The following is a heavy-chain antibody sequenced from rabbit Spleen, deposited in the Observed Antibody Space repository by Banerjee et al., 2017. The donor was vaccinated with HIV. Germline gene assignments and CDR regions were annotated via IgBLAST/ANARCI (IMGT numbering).Heavy chain of an antibody. Sequence: QEHLKESGGGLVQPGGSLKLTCKASGFSFSSGYDMCWVRQAPGKGLEWIGCIYAGSSGSTYYASWAKGRFTISKTSSTTVTLQMTSLTAADTATYFCARENRRNGYGGYGYELWGPGTLVTVS. CDR1: GFSFSSGYD. CDR2: IYAGSSGST. J-gene: IGHJ4*01. D-gene: IGHD6-1*01. CDR3: ARENRRNGYGGYGYEL. V-gene: IGHV1S45*01.